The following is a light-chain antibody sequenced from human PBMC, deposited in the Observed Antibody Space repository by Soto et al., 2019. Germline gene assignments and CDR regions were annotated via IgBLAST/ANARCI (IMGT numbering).Light chain of an antibody. V-gene: IGLV2-8*01. J-gene: IGLJ1*01. CDR3: SSYACINNLGV. CDR2: EVN. Sequence: QSALTQPPSASGSPGQSVTISCTGTSSDVGGYKDVSWYQQHPGKAPKLMIFEVNKRPSGVPDRFSGSKSGNTASLTVSGLQAEDESDYYCSSYACINNLGVFGTGTKVTVL. CDR1: SSDVGGYKD.